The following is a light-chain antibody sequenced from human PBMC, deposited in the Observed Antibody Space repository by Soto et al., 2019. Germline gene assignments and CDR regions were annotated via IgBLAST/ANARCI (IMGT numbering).Light chain of an antibody. V-gene: IGLV2-14*01. CDR2: EVS. CDR1: SNDVGGYNY. Sequence: QSVLTQPASVSGSPGQSITISCTGSSNDVGGYNYVSWYQQHPGQAPKLIIYEVSDRPSGVSPRSSGSKSGNTASLTISGLQVEDEADYFCTSYTSTIPYVFGSGTKVTVL. CDR3: TSYTSTIPYV. J-gene: IGLJ1*01.